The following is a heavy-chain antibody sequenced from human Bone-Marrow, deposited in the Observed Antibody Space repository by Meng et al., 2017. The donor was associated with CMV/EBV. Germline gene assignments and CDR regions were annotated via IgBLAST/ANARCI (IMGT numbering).Heavy chain of an antibody. Sequence: GESLKISCAASGFTFSRYWMHWVRQAPGKGLVWVSRINGDGTSYADSVKGRFTISRDNAKNTLYLQMNSLRAEDTAMYYCARDSYYDSSGYYDAYDIWGQGTRVTGSS. V-gene: IGHV3-74*01. CDR2: INGDGT. CDR3: ARDSYYDSSGYYDAYDI. D-gene: IGHD3-22*01. CDR1: GFTFSRYW. J-gene: IGHJ3*02.